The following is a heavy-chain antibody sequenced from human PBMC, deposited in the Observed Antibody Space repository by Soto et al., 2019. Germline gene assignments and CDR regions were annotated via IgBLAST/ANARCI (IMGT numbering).Heavy chain of an antibody. CDR2: INADNGNT. J-gene: IGHJ4*02. CDR3: ATEIDVTTVTSLDY. D-gene: IGHD4-17*01. V-gene: IGHV1-3*01. Sequence: QVQLVQSGAEVKKPGASVKVSCKASGYTFSGSVMHWVRQAPGQRLEWMGWINADNGNTKYSQKFQDRVTITRDTSASTAYMELSSLRSEDTTVYYCATEIDVTTVTSLDYWGQGTLVTVSS. CDR1: GYTFSGSV.